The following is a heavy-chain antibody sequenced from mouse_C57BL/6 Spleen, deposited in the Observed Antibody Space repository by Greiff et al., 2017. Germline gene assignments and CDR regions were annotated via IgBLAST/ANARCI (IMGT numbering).Heavy chain of an antibody. Sequence: EVKLMESGGGLVQPKGSLKLSCAASGFSFNTYAMNWVRQAPGKGLEWVARIRSKSNNYATYYADSVKDRFTISRDDSESMLYLQMNNLKTEDTAMYYCVRHEDGLFDYWGQGTTLTVSS. CDR1: GFSFNTYA. CDR2: IRSKSNNYAT. CDR3: VRHEDGLFDY. V-gene: IGHV10-1*01. D-gene: IGHD1-2*01. J-gene: IGHJ2*01.